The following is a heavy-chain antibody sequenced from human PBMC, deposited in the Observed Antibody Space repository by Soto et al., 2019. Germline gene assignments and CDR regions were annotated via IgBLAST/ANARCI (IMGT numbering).Heavy chain of an antibody. CDR3: ARDRAAGGY. CDR1: GFSFSNYE. J-gene: IGHJ4*02. V-gene: IGHV3-48*03. Sequence: GGSLRLSCAASGFSFSNYEMNWVRQAPGKGLEWVAYISSGGSTVHYADPVRGRFTVSRDNARNSLYLQINTLRVEDTALYYCARDRAAGGYWGQGTLVTVSS. D-gene: IGHD6-13*01. CDR2: ISSGGSTV.